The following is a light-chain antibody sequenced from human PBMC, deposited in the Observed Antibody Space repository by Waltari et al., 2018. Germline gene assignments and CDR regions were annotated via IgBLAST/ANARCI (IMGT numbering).Light chain of an antibody. V-gene: IGLV1-47*01. CDR1: NSNTGSNY. CDR3: AAWDDRLSGQL. CDR2: RDN. Sequence: QSVVTQPPSASGTPGQRVTISCSGSNSNTGSNYVYWYQQLPGKAPKLLIYRDNQRPSGVPDRFSASKSGTTASLAISGLRSEDEAGYYCAAWDDRLSGQLFGGGTNLAVL. J-gene: IGLJ2*01.